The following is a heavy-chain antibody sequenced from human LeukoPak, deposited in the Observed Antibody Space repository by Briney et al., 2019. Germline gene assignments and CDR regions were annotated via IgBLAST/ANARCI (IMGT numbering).Heavy chain of an antibody. V-gene: IGHV6-1*01. Sequence: SQTLSLTCVISGDSVSSNSGVWNWIRQSPSRGLEWLGRTYYRSKWYNDYAVSVKSRITINPDTTKKQFSLQLNSVTPEDTAVYYCARGGFYYYGMDVWGQGTTVTVSS. CDR2: TYYRSKWYN. CDR1: GDSVSSNSGV. CDR3: ARGGFYYYGMDV. J-gene: IGHJ6*02.